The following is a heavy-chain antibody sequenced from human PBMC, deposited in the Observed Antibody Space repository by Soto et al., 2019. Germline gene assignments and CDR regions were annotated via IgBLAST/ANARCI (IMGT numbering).Heavy chain of an antibody. CDR3: ARDRRDGFNSPFDY. CDR1: GGSISSGAYY. D-gene: IGHD5-12*01. CDR2: IYYSGNT. Sequence: QVQLQESGPGLVKPSQTLSLTCTVSGGSISSGAYYWSWIRQHPGKGLEWIGYIYYSGNTYYNPSLKGRVTXXVXTXXNQFSLKVSSVTAADTAVYYCARDRRDGFNSPFDYWGQGTLVTVSS. V-gene: IGHV4-31*03. J-gene: IGHJ4*02.